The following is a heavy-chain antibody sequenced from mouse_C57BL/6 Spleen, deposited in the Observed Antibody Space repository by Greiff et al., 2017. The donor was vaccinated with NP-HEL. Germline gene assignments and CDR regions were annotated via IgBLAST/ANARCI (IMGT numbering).Heavy chain of an antibody. CDR3: ARKSKGWYFDV. Sequence: DVKLVESGGGLVKPGGSLKLSCAASGFTFSSYAMSWVRQTPEKRLEWVATISDGGSYTYYPDNVKGRFTISRDNAKNNLYLQMSHLKSEDTAMYYCARKSKGWYFDVWGTGTTVTVSS. CDR2: ISDGGSYT. J-gene: IGHJ1*03. D-gene: IGHD2-5*01. V-gene: IGHV5-4*03. CDR1: GFTFSSYA.